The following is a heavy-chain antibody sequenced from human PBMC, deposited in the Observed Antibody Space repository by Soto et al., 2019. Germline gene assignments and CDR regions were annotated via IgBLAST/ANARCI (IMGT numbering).Heavy chain of an antibody. V-gene: IGHV3-23*01. J-gene: IGHJ4*02. Sequence: GSLRLSCAASGFTFSSYAMSWVRQAPGKGLEWVSAISGSGGSTYYADSVKGRFTISRDNSKNTLYLQMNSLRAEDTAVYYCAKANQYYYGSGSYPPYFDYWGQGTLVTVSS. CDR1: GFTFSSYA. D-gene: IGHD3-10*01. CDR3: AKANQYYYGSGSYPPYFDY. CDR2: ISGSGGST.